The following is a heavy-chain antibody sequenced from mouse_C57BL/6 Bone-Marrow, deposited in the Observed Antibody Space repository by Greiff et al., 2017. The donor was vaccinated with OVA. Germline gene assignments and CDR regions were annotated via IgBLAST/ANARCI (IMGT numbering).Heavy chain of an antibody. CDR3: TTSFEDY. J-gene: IGHJ2*01. CDR1: GFNIKDDY. V-gene: IGHV14-4*01. Sequence: EVKVVESGAELVRPGASVKLSCTASGFNIKDDYMHWVKQRPEQGLEWIGWIDPENGDTEYASKFQGKATITADTSSNTAYLQLSSLTSEDTAVYYCTTSFEDYWGQGTTLTVSS. CDR2: IDPENGDT.